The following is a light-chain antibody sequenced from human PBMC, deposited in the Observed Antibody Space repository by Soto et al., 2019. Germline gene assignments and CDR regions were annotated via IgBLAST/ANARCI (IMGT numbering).Light chain of an antibody. J-gene: IGKJ1*01. Sequence: EIAMTQSPATLSASPGERATLSCRASQSVRSNLAWYQQKPGQAPSLLIYGAFTRATGIPARFSGTGSGTEFTLTISSLQSEDFALYYCQQYNDWPLTFGQGTKVDIK. CDR2: GAF. CDR3: QQYNDWPLT. CDR1: QSVRSN. V-gene: IGKV3-15*01.